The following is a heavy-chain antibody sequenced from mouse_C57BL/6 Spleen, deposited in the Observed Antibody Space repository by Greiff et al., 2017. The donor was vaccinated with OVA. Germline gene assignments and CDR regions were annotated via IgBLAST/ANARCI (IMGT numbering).Heavy chain of an antibody. CDR1: GYTFTDYN. Sequence: VQLQQSGPELVKPGASVKIPCKASGYTFTDYNMDWVKQSHGKSLAWIGDINPNNGGTIYNQKFKGKATLTVDKSSSTAYMELRSLPSEDTAVYYCARPYYGSSPWFAYWGQGTLVTVSA. CDR3: ARPYYGSSPWFAY. V-gene: IGHV1-18*01. J-gene: IGHJ3*01. CDR2: INPNNGGT. D-gene: IGHD1-1*01.